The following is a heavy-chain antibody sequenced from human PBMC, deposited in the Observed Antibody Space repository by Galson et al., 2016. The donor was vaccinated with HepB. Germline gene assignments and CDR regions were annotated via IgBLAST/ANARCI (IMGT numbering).Heavy chain of an antibody. Sequence: SVKVSCKASGCTFSNYAFAWLRQGPGQGLEWMGGIIPMWSTPNYAQKFQGRVTISADESTTTVYLELTSLRTDDAGVYFCAGEREQWRGNSTYDSWGQGTRVTVSS. CDR1: GCTFSNYA. V-gene: IGHV1-69*13. CDR3: AGEREQWRGNSTYDS. CDR2: IIPMWSTP. D-gene: IGHD6-19*01. J-gene: IGHJ5*01.